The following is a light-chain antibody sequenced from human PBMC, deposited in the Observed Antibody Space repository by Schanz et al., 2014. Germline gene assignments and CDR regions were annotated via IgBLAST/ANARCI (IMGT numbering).Light chain of an antibody. J-gene: IGLJ3*02. CDR1: SSDIGRYDH. CDR3: SSFEGRHNWV. Sequence: QSALTQPPSASGSPGQSVTISCTGTSSDIGRYDHVSWYQQHPGKAPKLIIYGVTKRPSGVPDRFSGSKSGDTASLTVSGLQAEDEATYYCSSFEGRHNWVFGGGTKVTVL. CDR2: GVT. V-gene: IGLV2-8*01.